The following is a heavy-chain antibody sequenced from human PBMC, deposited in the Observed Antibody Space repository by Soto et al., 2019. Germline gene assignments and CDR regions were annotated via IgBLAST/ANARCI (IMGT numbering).Heavy chain of an antibody. V-gene: IGHV3-23*01. CDR2: IIGTGSKT. CDR1: GFTFDNYA. CDR3: AKCPDSVWGNYRRNYFDF. D-gene: IGHD3-16*02. Sequence: GGSLRLSCAASGFTFDNYAISWVRQAPGKGLEWVSAIIGTGSKTFFADSVKGRFAIFRDNSKNTVHLQMSSLRVEDSAIYYCAKCPDSVWGNYRRNYFDFWG. J-gene: IGHJ4*01.